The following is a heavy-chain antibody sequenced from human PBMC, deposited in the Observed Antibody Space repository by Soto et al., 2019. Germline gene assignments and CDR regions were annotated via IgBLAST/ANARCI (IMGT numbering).Heavy chain of an antibody. CDR3: AKDEEGQRLAQGGGGEFDY. CDR1: GFTFSNFA. Sequence: GGSLRLSCAASGFTFSNFAMSWVRQAPGKGLEWVSAITGTGGSTYYADSVKGRFTISRDNSKNTLYLQMNSLRAEDTAIYYCAKDEEGQRLAQGGGGEFDYWGQGTLVTVSS. D-gene: IGHD2-21*01. J-gene: IGHJ4*02. V-gene: IGHV3-23*01. CDR2: ITGTGGST.